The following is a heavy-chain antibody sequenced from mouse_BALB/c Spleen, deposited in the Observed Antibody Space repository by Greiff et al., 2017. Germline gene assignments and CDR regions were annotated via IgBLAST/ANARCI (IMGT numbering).Heavy chain of an antibody. D-gene: IGHD2-4*01. J-gene: IGHJ2*01. V-gene: IGHV1-7*01. CDR1: GYTFTSYW. CDR2: INPSTGYT. Sequence: QVQLQQSGAELAKPGASVKMSCKASGYTFTSYWMHWVKQRPGQGLEWIGYINPSTGYTEYNQKFKDKATLTADKSSSTAYMQLSSLTSEDSAVYYCASEITTVDYWGQGTTLTVSS. CDR3: ASEITTVDY.